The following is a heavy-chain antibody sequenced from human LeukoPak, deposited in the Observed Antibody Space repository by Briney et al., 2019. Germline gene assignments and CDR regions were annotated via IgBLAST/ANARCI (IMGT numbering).Heavy chain of an antibody. J-gene: IGHJ6*02. CDR1: GFTFSSYD. Sequence: AGGSLRLSCAASGFTFSSYDMHWVRQATGKVLEWVSAIGTAGDTYYPGSVKGRFTISRENAKNSLYLQMNSLRAGDTAVYYCARETEKGMDVWGQGTTVTVSS. CDR3: ARETEKGMDV. CDR2: IGTAGDT. V-gene: IGHV3-13*01.